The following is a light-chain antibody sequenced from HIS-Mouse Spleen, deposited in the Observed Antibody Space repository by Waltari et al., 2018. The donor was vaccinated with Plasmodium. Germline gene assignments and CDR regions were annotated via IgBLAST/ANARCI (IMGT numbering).Light chain of an antibody. CDR1: QSVLYSSNNKNY. CDR3: QQYYSTPYT. CDR2: WAS. Sequence: IVMTPSPDSLAVSLGARATINCKSSQSVLYSSNNKNYLAWYQQKPGQPPKLLIDWASTRESGVPDRFSGSGSGTDFTLTISSLQAEDVAVYYCQQYYSTPYTFGQGTKLEIK. J-gene: IGKJ2*01. V-gene: IGKV4-1*01.